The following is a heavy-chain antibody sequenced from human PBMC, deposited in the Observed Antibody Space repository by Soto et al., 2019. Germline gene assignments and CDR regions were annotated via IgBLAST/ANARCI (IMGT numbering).Heavy chain of an antibody. J-gene: IGHJ5*02. CDR3: ARVIRGAYYNSPLDT. CDR2: INPYSGGA. CDR1: GYTFTGYF. D-gene: IGHD3-10*01. V-gene: IGHV1-2*02. Sequence: ASVKVSCKASGYTFTGYFMHWVRQAPGQGLEWMGWINPYSGGADYAQSFQGRVTMTRDTSISKVYMELSRVRFDDTAVYYCARVIRGAYYNSPLDTWGQGTVVTVSS.